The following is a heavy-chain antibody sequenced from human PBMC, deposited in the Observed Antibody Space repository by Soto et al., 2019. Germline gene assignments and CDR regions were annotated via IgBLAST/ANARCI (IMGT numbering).Heavy chain of an antibody. Sequence: GGSLSLSGAASGFTFSSYSMNWVRQAPGKGLEWVSSISSSSSYIYYADSVKGRFTSARDNAKNSRYLQMNSLRAEATAVYYCARDGPAYYYDSSPVAYWGQGTLVTVSS. D-gene: IGHD3-22*01. J-gene: IGHJ4*02. V-gene: IGHV3-21*01. CDR3: ARDGPAYYYDSSPVAY. CDR2: ISSSSSYI. CDR1: GFTFSSYS.